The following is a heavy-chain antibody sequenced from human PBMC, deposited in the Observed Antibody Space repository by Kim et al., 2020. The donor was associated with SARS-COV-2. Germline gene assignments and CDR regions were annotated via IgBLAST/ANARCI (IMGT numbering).Heavy chain of an antibody. CDR1: GGSFSGYY. J-gene: IGHJ6*01. V-gene: IGHV4-34*01. Sequence: SETLSLTCAVYGGSFSGYYWSWIRQPPGKGLEWIGEINHSGSTNYNPSLKSRVTISVDTSKNQFSLKLSSVTAADTAVYYCAREQNRGFGELLYYYYGM. CDR2: INHSGST. CDR3: AREQNRGFGELLYYYYGM. D-gene: IGHD3-10*01.